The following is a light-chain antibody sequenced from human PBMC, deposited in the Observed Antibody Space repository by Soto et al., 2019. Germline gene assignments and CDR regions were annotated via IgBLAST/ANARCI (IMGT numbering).Light chain of an antibody. CDR3: MQALQTPLT. Sequence: DIVMTQTPLSLSVAPGQPASISCKSSQSLLHSDGKTYFYWYLQKPGQSPQLLIYLVSNRASGVPERFSGSGSGTDFTLKISRVEAEDVGHYYCMQALQTPLTFGQGTRLEIK. V-gene: IGKV2-28*01. CDR2: LVS. CDR1: QSLLHSDGKTY. J-gene: IGKJ5*01.